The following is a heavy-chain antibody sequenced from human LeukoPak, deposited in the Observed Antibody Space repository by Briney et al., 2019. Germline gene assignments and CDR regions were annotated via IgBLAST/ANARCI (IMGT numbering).Heavy chain of an antibody. CDR2: IGTAGDP. D-gene: IGHD6-13*01. CDR1: GFTFSSYD. CDR3: ARGIAAAGLYYFDY. V-gene: IGHV3-13*05. J-gene: IGHJ4*02. Sequence: PGGSLRLSCAASGFTFSSYDMHWVRQATGKGLEWVSAIGTAGDPYYPGSVKGRFTISRENAKNSLYLQMNSLRAGDTAMYYCARGIAAAGLYYFDYWGQGTLVTVSS.